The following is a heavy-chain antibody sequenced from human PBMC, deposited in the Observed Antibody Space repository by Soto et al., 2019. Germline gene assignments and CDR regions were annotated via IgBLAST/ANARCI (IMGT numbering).Heavy chain of an antibody. V-gene: IGHV3-33*01. J-gene: IGHJ5*02. CDR3: ARGSPNWNYSLGWFDP. CDR2: IWYDGSNK. D-gene: IGHD1-7*01. CDR1: GFTFSSYG. Sequence: PGGSLRLSCAASGFTFSSYGMHWVRQAPGKGLEWVAIIWYDGSNKYYADSVKGRFTISRDNSKSTLYLQMDTLRAEDTALYYCARGSPNWNYSLGWFDPWGQGTLVTISS.